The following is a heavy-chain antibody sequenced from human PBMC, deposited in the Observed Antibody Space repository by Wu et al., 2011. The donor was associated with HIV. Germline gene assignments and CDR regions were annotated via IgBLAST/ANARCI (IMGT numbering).Heavy chain of an antibody. CDR3: ARDGSYPQPPDYFDY. Sequence: QVQLVQSGAEVKKPGSSVKVSCKASGGTFSSYAISWVRQAPGQGLEWMGRIIPIFGTANYAQKFQGRVTITADESTSTAYMELSSLRSEDTAVYYXARDGSYPQPPDYFDYWGQGTLVTVSS. D-gene: IGHD3-16*02. J-gene: IGHJ4*02. CDR1: GGTFSSYA. V-gene: IGHV1-69*18. CDR2: IIPIFGTA.